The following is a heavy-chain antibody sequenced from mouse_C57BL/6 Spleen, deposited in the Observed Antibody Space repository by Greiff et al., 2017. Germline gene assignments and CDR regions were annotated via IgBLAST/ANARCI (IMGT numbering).Heavy chain of an antibody. CDR2: IDPSDSYT. D-gene: IGHD1-1*01. V-gene: IGHV1-69*01. CDR1: GYTFTSYW. J-gene: IGHJ2*01. Sequence: QVQLQQPGAELVMPGASVKLSCKASGYTFTSYWMHWVKQRPGQGLEWIGEIDPSDSYTNYNQKFKGKSTLTVDKSSSTAYMQLSSLTSEDAAVYYCARSGTTVVHFGYWGQGTPLTVSS. CDR3: ARSGTTVVHFGY.